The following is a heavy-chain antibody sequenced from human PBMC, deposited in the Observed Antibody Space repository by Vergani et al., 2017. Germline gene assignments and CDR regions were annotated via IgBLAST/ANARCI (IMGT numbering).Heavy chain of an antibody. D-gene: IGHD3-9*01. CDR3: ARSMKEFDGLFIGYFDL. Sequence: QVQLQESGPGLVKPSQTLSLTCTVSGGSISSGGYYWSWIRQHPGKGLEWIGYIYYSGSTYYNPSLKSRVTISVDTSKNQFSLKLSSVTAADTAVYYCARSMKEFDGLFIGYFDLWGRGTLVTVSS. CDR2: IYYSGST. CDR1: GGSISSGGYY. V-gene: IGHV4-31*03. J-gene: IGHJ2*01.